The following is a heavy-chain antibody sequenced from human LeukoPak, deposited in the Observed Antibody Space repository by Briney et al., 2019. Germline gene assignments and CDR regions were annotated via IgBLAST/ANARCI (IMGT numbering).Heavy chain of an antibody. V-gene: IGHV3-74*03. CDR3: ARVYLVTYPSDF. D-gene: IGHD3-9*01. Sequence: GGSLRLSCAASGFTFSSYWMHWVRHAPGKGLVWVSRINSDGSSTKYADSVKGRFTISRDNAKNTLYLQMNSLRAEDTAMYYCARVYLVTYPSDFWGQGTLVTVSS. J-gene: IGHJ4*02. CDR1: GFTFSSYW. CDR2: INSDGSST.